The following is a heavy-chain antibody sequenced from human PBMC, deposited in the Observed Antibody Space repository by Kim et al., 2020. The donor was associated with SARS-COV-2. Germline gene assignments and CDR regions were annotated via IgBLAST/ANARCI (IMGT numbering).Heavy chain of an antibody. Sequence: GGSLRLSCAASGFAFDDYAMHWVRQSPGKGLEWVSGITWNGRDLGYADSVRGRFTISRDNAKNSLSLEMKSLQPEDTAFYYCTKDMDASGIAADGYFQHWGQGTLVTVS. V-gene: IGHV3-9*01. CDR2: ITWNGRDL. D-gene: IGHD6-13*01. CDR3: TKDMDASGIAADGYFQH. CDR1: GFAFDDYA. J-gene: IGHJ1*01.